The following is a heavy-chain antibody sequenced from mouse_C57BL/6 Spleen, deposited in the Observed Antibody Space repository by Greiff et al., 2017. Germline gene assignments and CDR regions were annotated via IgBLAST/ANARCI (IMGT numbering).Heavy chain of an antibody. V-gene: IGHV1-76*01. CDR1: GYTFTDYY. CDR2: IYPGSGNT. CDR3: ASGVYCDPSWFAY. Sequence: VKLQQSGAELVRPGASVKLSCKASGYTFTDYYINWVKQRPGHGLEWIARIYPGSGNTNYNEKFKGKATLTAEKSSSTAYMQLSSLTSEDSAVYFCASGVYCDPSWFAYWGQGTLVTVSA. D-gene: IGHD2-4*01. J-gene: IGHJ3*01.